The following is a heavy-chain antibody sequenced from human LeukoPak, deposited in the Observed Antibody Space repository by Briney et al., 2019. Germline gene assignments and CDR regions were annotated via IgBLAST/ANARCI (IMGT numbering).Heavy chain of an antibody. CDR2: IDPSDSYT. D-gene: IGHD3-9*01. CDR1: GYSFTSYW. CDR3: ARHEAGYFDWLSSPYYFDY. Sequence: GESLRISCKGSGYSFTSYWISWVRQMPGKGLEWMGRIDPSDSYTNYSPSFQGHVTISAEKSISTAYLQWSSLKASDTAMYYCARHEAGYFDWLSSPYYFDYWGQGTLVTVSS. J-gene: IGHJ4*02. V-gene: IGHV5-10-1*01.